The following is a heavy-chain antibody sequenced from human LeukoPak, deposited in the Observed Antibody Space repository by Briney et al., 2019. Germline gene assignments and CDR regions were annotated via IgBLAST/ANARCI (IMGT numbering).Heavy chain of an antibody. CDR1: GFTVSSNY. J-gene: IGHJ6*02. Sequence: PGGSLRLSCAASGFTVSSNYMSWVRQAPGKGLEWVSVIYSGGSTYYADSVKGRFTISRHNSKNTLYLQMNSLSAEDTAVYYCASPAPSKYGSGSRPKYYYYGMDVWGQGTTVTVSS. CDR3: ASPAPSKYGSGSRPKYYYYGMDV. CDR2: IYSGGST. D-gene: IGHD3-10*01. V-gene: IGHV3-53*04.